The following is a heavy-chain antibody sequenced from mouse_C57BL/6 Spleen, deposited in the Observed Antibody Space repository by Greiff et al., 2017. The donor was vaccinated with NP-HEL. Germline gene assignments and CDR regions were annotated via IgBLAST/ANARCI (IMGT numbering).Heavy chain of an antibody. Sequence: QVQLQQSGAELVRPGTSVKLSCKASGYTFTSYWMHWVKQRPGQGLEWIGVIDPSDSYTNYNQKFKGKATLTVDTSSSTAYMQLSSLTSEDSAVYYCARWGRRGYYAMDYWGQGTSVTVSS. D-gene: IGHD2-12*01. CDR1: GYTFTSYW. CDR2: IDPSDSYT. CDR3: ARWGRRGYYAMDY. V-gene: IGHV1-59*01. J-gene: IGHJ4*01.